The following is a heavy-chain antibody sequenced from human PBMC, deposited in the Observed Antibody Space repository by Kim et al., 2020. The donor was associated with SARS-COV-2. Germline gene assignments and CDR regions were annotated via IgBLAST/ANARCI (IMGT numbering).Heavy chain of an antibody. D-gene: IGHD3-22*01. J-gene: IGHJ3*02. Sequence: SETLSLTCTVSGGSISSGGYYWSWIRQHPGKGLEWIGYIYYSGSTYYNPSLKSRVTISVDTSKNQFSLKLSSVTAADTAVYYCARVRAVTMIVVVITDAFDIWGQGTMVTVSS. CDR2: IYYSGST. V-gene: IGHV4-31*03. CDR3: ARVRAVTMIVVVITDAFDI. CDR1: GGSISSGGYY.